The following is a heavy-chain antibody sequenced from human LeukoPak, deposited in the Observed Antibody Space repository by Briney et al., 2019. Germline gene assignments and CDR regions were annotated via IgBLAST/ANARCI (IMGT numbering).Heavy chain of an antibody. CDR2: INPNSGGT. CDR1: GYTFTGYY. V-gene: IGHV1-2*02. J-gene: IGHJ5*02. D-gene: IGHD6-13*01. Sequence: ASVKVSCKASGYTFTGYYIHWVRQAPGQGLEWMGWINPNSGGTNYAQKFQGRVTMTRDTSISTAYMELSRLRSDDTAVYYCVRDRARAAAGTRGFDPWGQGTLVTVSS. CDR3: VRDRARAAAGTRGFDP.